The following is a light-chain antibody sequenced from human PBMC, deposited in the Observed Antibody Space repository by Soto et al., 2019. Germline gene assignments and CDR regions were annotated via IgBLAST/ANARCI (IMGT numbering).Light chain of an antibody. Sequence: DIQMTQSPSSLSSSVGDRVTIACRASQGISTYLAWYQQKPGKVPKLLIYAASTLQSGVPSRFSGSGSGTDFTLTISSLQPEDFATYYCRQYNSYPLTFGGGTKVDIK. J-gene: IGKJ4*01. CDR1: QGISTY. CDR3: RQYNSYPLT. V-gene: IGKV1-27*01. CDR2: AAS.